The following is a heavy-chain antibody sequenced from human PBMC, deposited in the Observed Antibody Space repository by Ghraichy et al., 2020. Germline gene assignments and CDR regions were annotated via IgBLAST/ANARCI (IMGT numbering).Heavy chain of an antibody. CDR3: ARVSDIVVVPAGGAFDI. D-gene: IGHD2-2*01. V-gene: IGHV3-30-3*01. CDR1: GFTFSSYA. CDR2: ISYDGSNK. Sequence: GGSLRLSCAASGFTFSSYAMHWVRQAPGKGLEWVAVISYDGSNKYYADSVKGRFTISRDNSKNTLYLQMNSLRAEDTAVYYCARVSDIVVVPAGGAFDIWGQGTMVTVSS. J-gene: IGHJ3*02.